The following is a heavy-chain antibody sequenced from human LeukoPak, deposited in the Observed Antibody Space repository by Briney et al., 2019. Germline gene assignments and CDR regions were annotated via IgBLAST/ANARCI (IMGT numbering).Heavy chain of an antibody. Sequence: GGSLRLSCAASGFTFSSYAMSWVRQAPGKGLEWVSAISGSGGSTYYADSVKGRFTISRDNSKNTLYLQMNSLRAEDTAVYYCAKSISPGDDYGYYGDWGQGTLVTVSS. D-gene: IGHD4-17*01. CDR2: ISGSGGST. J-gene: IGHJ4*02. CDR3: AKSISPGDDYGYYGD. CDR1: GFTFSSYA. V-gene: IGHV3-23*01.